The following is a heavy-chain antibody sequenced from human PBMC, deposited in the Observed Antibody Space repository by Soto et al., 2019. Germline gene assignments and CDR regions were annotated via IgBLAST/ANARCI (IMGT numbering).Heavy chain of an antibody. CDR3: ARETLASPRARYFDN. D-gene: IGHD5-12*01. J-gene: IGHJ4*02. Sequence: QVRLQESGPGLVKPSETLSLTCSVSDESTSSYYWSWIRQPPGKGLEWIGYVYFSGNTNYNPSLKSRISMSVDTSKREVSLKLTSVTAADTAVYYCARETLASPRARYFDNWGQGILVTVSS. V-gene: IGHV4-59*01. CDR2: VYFSGNT. CDR1: DESTSSYY.